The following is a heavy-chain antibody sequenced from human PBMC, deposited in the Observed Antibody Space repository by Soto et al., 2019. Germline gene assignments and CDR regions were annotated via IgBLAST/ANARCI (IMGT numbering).Heavy chain of an antibody. D-gene: IGHD1-26*01. CDR3: AMLNSGSYSYHGMDV. CDR1: GFTFSSYA. J-gene: IGHJ6*02. V-gene: IGHV3-23*01. Sequence: EVQLLESGGDLVQPGGSLRLSCAASGFTFSSYAMNWVRQAPGKGLEWVSDISGSGGNTFYADSGKGRFTISRDNSKNTMFPQMHSLRAEDTAIYYCAMLNSGSYSYHGMDVWGQGTTVTVSS. CDR2: ISGSGGNT.